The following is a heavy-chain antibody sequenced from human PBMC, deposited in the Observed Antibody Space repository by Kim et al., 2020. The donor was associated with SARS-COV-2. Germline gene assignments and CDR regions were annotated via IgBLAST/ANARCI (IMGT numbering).Heavy chain of an antibody. V-gene: IGHV3-43*02. J-gene: IGHJ6*02. CDR1: GFTFNDYA. CDR2: ISGDGNKK. Sequence: GGSLRLSCAASGFTFNDYAMHWVRQAPGKGLEWVSVISGDGNKKYYSDSVKGRFTISRDNSKKSLYLQMNSLRSEDSAFYYCAKDFMGWFYYGMDVWGQGTTVTVSS. CDR3: AKDFMGWFYYGMDV. D-gene: IGHD6-19*01.